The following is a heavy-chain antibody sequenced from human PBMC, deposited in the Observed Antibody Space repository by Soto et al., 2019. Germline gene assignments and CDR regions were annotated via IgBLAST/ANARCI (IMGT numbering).Heavy chain of an antibody. CDR1: GYTFTSYD. CDR3: ARLYSSSWPYQGLDV. Sequence: QVQLVQSGAEVKKPGASVKVSCKASGYTFTSYDINWVRQATGQGLEWMGWMNPNSGNTGYAQKFQGRVTMTRNTSISTAYMELSCLRSEDTAVYYCARLYSSSWPYQGLDVWGQGTTVTVSS. CDR2: MNPNSGNT. D-gene: IGHD6-13*01. V-gene: IGHV1-8*01. J-gene: IGHJ6*02.